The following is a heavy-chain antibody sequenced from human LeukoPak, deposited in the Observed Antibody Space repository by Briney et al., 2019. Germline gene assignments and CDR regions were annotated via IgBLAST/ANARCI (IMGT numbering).Heavy chain of an antibody. V-gene: IGHV1-69*05. CDR2: IIPIFGTA. Sequence: GASVKVSCKASGGTFSSYAISWVRQAPGQGLEWMGGIIPIFGTANYAQKFQGRVTITTDESTSTAYMELSSLRSEDTAVYYCAREGQLWFGANMNYFDYWGQGTLVTVSS. CDR3: AREGQLWFGANMNYFDY. J-gene: IGHJ4*02. D-gene: IGHD3-10*01. CDR1: GGTFSSYA.